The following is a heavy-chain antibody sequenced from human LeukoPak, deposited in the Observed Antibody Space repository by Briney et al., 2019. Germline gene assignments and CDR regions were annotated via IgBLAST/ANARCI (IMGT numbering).Heavy chain of an antibody. D-gene: IGHD6-13*01. CDR1: GFTFCNAW. Sequence: PGGSLRLSCAVSGFTFCNAWTSWVRQAPGKGLEWLGRIKSKTDGGTTDYAAPVKGRFTISRDDSNNTLYLQMNSLKTEDTAVYYCAYGSSISWNYLGQGTMVTVSS. CDR2: IKSKTDGGTT. CDR3: AYGSSISWNY. J-gene: IGHJ4*02. V-gene: IGHV3-15*01.